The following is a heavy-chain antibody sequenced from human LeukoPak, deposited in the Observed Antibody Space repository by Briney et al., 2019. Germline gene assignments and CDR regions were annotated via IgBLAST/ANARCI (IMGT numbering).Heavy chain of an antibody. CDR3: AKTPYDYVWGSYRYYFDY. Sequence: GGSLRLSCVASGFTFSSYAMSWVRQAPGKGPEWVSAIRGSGGSTYYVDSVKGRFTISRDNSKNTLYLQMNSLRAEDTAVFYCAKTPYDYVWGSYRYYFDYWGQGTLVTVST. V-gene: IGHV3-23*01. CDR2: IRGSGGST. CDR1: GFTFSSYA. J-gene: IGHJ4*02. D-gene: IGHD3-16*02.